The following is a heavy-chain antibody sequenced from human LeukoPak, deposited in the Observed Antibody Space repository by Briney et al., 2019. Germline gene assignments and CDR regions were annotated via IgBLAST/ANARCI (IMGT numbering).Heavy chain of an antibody. CDR1: GLNVSDYG. CDR2: ISSSSSYI. Sequence: PARSLRLSCAASGLNVSDYGMHWVRQAPGKGLEWVSSISSSSSYIYYADSVKGRFTISRDNAKNSLYLQMNSLRAEDTAVYYCARAPYCSSTSCYKDYYYYMDVWGKGTTVTVSS. D-gene: IGHD2-2*02. V-gene: IGHV3-21*01. CDR3: ARAPYCSSTSCYKDYYYYMDV. J-gene: IGHJ6*03.